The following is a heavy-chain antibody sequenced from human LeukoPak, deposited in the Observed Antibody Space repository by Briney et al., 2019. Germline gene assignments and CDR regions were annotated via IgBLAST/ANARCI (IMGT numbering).Heavy chain of an antibody. CDR3: ARVRGVTDWFDP. V-gene: IGHV4-30-4*08. J-gene: IGHJ5*02. CDR1: GGSISSGDYH. Sequence: PSQTLSLTCTVSGGSISSGDYHWSWIRQPPGKGLEWIGYIYYSGSTYYNPSLKSRVTISVDTSKNQFSLKLSSVTAADTAVYYCARVRGVTDWFDPWGQGTLVTVSS. D-gene: IGHD2-21*02. CDR2: IYYSGST.